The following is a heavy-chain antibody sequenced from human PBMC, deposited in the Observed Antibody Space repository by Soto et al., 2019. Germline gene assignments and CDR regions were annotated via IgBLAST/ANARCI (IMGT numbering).Heavy chain of an antibody. CDR1: GFSFSTTGVG. J-gene: IGHJ4*02. CDR3: AHRQAQGIGLAGTFDS. V-gene: IGHV2-5*02. Sequence: QITLKESGPTLVKPTQTLTLTCTFSGFSFSTTGVGVGWIRQPPGKALERLALIYWDDDKRYSPSLKSRLTITKDTSKNQVVLTMTNMDPVDTATYYCAHRQAQGIGLAGTFDSWGQGTLVTVSS. CDR2: IYWDDDK. D-gene: IGHD6-19*01.